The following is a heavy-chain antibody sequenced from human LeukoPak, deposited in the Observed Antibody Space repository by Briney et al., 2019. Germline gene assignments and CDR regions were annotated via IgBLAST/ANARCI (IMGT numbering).Heavy chain of an antibody. Sequence: GGSLRLSCAASGFTVSNYAMSWVRQAPGEGLEWVSVIGGGGGSTYYADSVKGRFTISRDNSKNTLYLRLNSLRAEDTAVYYCAKAKQQLAYYYTMDVWGQGTTVTVSS. CDR2: IGGGGGST. J-gene: IGHJ6*02. V-gene: IGHV3-23*01. CDR1: GFTVSNYA. D-gene: IGHD6-13*01. CDR3: AKAKQQLAYYYTMDV.